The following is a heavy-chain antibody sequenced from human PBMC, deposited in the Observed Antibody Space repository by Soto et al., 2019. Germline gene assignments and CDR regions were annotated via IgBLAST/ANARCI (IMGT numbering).Heavy chain of an antibody. V-gene: IGHV1-2*04. Sequence: SSVKVCCKASGYTFTSYGISWVRQAPGQGLEWMGWINPNSGGTNYAQKFQGWVTMTRDTSISTAYMELSRLRSDDTAVYYCARDGWAYSGYVDQLLGHGAFDSWCQGQMVTV. J-gene: IGHJ3*02. CDR2: INPNSGGT. CDR3: ARDGWAYSGYVDQLLGHGAFDS. CDR1: GYTFTSYG. D-gene: IGHD5-12*01.